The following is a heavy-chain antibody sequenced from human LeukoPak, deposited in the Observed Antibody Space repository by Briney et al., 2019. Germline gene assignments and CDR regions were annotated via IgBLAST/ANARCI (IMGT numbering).Heavy chain of an antibody. D-gene: IGHD6-19*01. CDR2: FDPEEGET. Sequence: ASVKVSCKVSGYTLSELSMHWVRQAPGKGLEWRGGFDPEEGETIYAQKFQGRVTMTEDTSTDTAYMELSSLRSEDTAVYYCATTIPGIAVADPYYYYYGMDVWGQGTTVTVSS. J-gene: IGHJ6*02. CDR1: GYTLSELS. V-gene: IGHV1-24*01. CDR3: ATTIPGIAVADPYYYYYGMDV.